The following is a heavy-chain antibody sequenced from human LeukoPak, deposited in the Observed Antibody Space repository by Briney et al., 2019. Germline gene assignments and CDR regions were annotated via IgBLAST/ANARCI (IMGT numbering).Heavy chain of an antibody. V-gene: IGHV4-59*01. CDR2: IYYSGST. Sequence: PSETLSLTCTVSGGSIGSYYWSWIRQPPGKGLEWIGYIYYSGSTNYNPSLKSRVTISVDTSKNQFSLKLSSVTAADTAVYYCAREMEQQDAFDIWGQGTMVTVSS. J-gene: IGHJ3*02. D-gene: IGHD1-26*01. CDR1: GGSIGSYY. CDR3: AREMEQQDAFDI.